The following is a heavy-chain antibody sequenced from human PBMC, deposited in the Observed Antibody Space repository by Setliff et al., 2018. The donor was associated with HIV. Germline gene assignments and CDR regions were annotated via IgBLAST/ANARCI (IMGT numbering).Heavy chain of an antibody. CDR1: GGSITRSSAY. D-gene: IGHD6-13*01. Sequence: SETLSLTCTVSGGSITRSSAYWAWIRQPPGKGLQWIGSIFYSGHTYYNPSLKSRVTISLDTSENQFSLKLSSVTAADTAVYYCARGESGYSSSWYPLPFDYWGQGTLVTVSS. CDR3: ARGESGYSSSWYPLPFDY. V-gene: IGHV4-39*07. CDR2: IFYSGHT. J-gene: IGHJ4*02.